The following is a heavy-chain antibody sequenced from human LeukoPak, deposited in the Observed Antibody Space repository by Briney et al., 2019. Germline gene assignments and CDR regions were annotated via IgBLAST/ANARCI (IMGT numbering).Heavy chain of an antibody. J-gene: IGHJ4*02. Sequence: PGGSLRLSCAASGFTFSSYAMSWVRQAPGKGLEWVAVIWYDGSNKYYADSVKGRFTISRDNGKSSLYLQMNSLRVEDTALYYCVRQFASWGQGTLVTVSS. V-gene: IGHV3-33*08. CDR3: VRQFAS. CDR1: GFTFSSYA. CDR2: IWYDGSNK.